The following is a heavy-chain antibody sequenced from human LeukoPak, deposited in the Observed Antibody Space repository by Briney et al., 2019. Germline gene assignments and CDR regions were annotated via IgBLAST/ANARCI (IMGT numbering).Heavy chain of an antibody. CDR3: ARVGASSGWYYFDY. J-gene: IGHJ4*02. CDR1: GFTFDDYG. CDR2: INWNGGST. V-gene: IGHV3-20*04. Sequence: GGSLRLSCAASGFTFDDYGMSWVRHAPGKGLEWVSGINWNGGSTGYADSVKGRFTISRDNAKNSLYLQMNSLRAEDTALYYCARVGASSGWYYFDYWGQGTLVTVSS. D-gene: IGHD6-19*01.